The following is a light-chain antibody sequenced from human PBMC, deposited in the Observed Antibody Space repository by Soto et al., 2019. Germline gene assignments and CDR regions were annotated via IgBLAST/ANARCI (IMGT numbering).Light chain of an antibody. CDR3: QQYGRPPAT. CDR2: VAS. V-gene: IGKV3-20*01. Sequence: EVVLTQSPGTLSLSPGESATLSCRASQTIYGRYLAWYQQRPGQAPRLLMSVASNRATGIPDRFSASGSETDFTRALSSLQPEDFAVYYCQQYGRPPATCGRGTKVDMK. CDR1: QTIYGRY. J-gene: IGKJ4*02.